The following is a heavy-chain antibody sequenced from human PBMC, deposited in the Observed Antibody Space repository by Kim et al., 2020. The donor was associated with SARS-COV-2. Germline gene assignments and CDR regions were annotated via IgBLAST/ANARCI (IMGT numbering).Heavy chain of an antibody. D-gene: IGHD3-10*01. Sequence: QKLHGRVTMTTDTSTSTAYMELRSLRSDDTAVYYCARGGDYYGSGSSIDYWGQGTLVTVSS. CDR3: ARGGDYYGSGSSIDY. J-gene: IGHJ4*02. V-gene: IGHV1-18*01.